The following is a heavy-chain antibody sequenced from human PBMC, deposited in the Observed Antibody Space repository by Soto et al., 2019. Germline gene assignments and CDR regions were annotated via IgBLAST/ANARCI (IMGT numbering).Heavy chain of an antibody. CDR1: GGSFSCAY. V-gene: IGHV4-34*01. Sequence: PSAILSPTCAVYGGSFSCAYWCWIREPPRKVLERIGEINLSGSTNYNPSLKSRVTISVDTSKNQSSLKLSSVTAADTAVYYCARVTIFVVVTRGYGMDVWGQGTTVTVPS. J-gene: IGHJ6*02. CDR3: ARVTIFVVVTRGYGMDV. D-gene: IGHD3-3*01. CDR2: INLSGST.